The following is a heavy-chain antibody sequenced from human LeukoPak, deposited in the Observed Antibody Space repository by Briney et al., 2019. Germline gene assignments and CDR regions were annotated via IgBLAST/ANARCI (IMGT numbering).Heavy chain of an antibody. D-gene: IGHD1-26*01. CDR2: MNPSGGST. J-gene: IGHJ4*02. V-gene: IGHV1-46*01. CDR3: ARSTSFSGRPLYCFDY. Sequence: ASVKVSCKASGYIFTSYFMHWVRQAPGQGLEWMAIMNPSGGSTTFAQKFQDRVTMTRDTSTSTVYMYLSSLRSEDTAVYYCARSTSFSGRPLYCFDYWGQGTLVTVSS. CDR1: GYIFTSYF.